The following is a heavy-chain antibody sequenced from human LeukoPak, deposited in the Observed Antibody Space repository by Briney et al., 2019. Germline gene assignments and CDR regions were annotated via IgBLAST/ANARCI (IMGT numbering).Heavy chain of an antibody. CDR1: GGSISSGSYY. CDR3: ARDQSGISYYYYGMAV. J-gene: IGHJ6*02. Sequence: SETLSLTCTVSGGSISSGSYYWSWIRQPAGKGLEWIGRIYTSGSTYYNPSLKSRVTISVDTSKNQFSLKLNSVTAADTAVYYCARDQSGISYYYYGMAVWGQGTTVTASS. CDR2: IYTSGST. V-gene: IGHV4-61*02.